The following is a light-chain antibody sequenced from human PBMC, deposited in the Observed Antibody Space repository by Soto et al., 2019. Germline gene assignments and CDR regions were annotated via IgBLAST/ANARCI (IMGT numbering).Light chain of an antibody. CDR1: QGIRND. J-gene: IGKJ4*01. CDR3: LQDYSYPLT. CDR2: ATS. V-gene: IGKV1-6*01. Sequence: AIQMTQSPSSLSASVGDRVTITCRASQGIRNDLGWYQQKPGKAPKLLIYATSTLQSGVPTRFSGGTACTDFTLTISSLQPEDFATYYCLQDYSYPLTFGGGTKVEIK.